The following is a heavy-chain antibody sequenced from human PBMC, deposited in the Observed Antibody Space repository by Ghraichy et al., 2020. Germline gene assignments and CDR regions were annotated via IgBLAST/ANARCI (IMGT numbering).Heavy chain of an antibody. D-gene: IGHD7-27*01. J-gene: IGHJ4*02. V-gene: IGHV4-59*08. Sequence: ETLSLTCTVSGGSISSYYWSWIRQPPGKGLEWIGYIYYSGSTNYNPSLKSRVTISVDTSKNQFSLKLSSVTAADTAVYYCARHGRKKLGDFDYWGQGTLVTVSS. CDR2: IYYSGST. CDR3: ARHGRKKLGDFDY. CDR1: GGSISSYY.